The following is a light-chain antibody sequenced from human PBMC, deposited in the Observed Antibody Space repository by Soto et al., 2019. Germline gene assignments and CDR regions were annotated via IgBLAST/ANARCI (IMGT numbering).Light chain of an antibody. J-gene: IGKJ4*01. Sequence: MVMTQSRATLSMSPVERAALSFTASQSVSRDLAWYQQKPGQAPRLLIYDISTRATGIPTRFSGSGSGTEFTLTISSLQSEDFAAYYCQQYNEWSLTFGGGTKVAI. CDR3: QQYNEWSLT. CDR1: QSVSRD. CDR2: DIS. V-gene: IGKV3D-15*01.